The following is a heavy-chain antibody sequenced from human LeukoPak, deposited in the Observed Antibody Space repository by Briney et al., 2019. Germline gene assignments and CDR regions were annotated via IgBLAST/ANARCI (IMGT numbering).Heavy chain of an antibody. J-gene: IGHJ4*02. D-gene: IGHD3-10*01. CDR1: GRHISSYY. V-gene: IGHV4-4*07. CDR3: ARSGGECGLLWFGELRYYFDY. CDR2: IYTRGST. Sequence: SETLSLTCTVSGRHISSYYGSWMREPGGRGLECSGRIYTRGSTNYNPSLNSRVTMSVDTSKNQFSLKLSSVTAADTAVYYCARSGGECGLLWFGELRYYFDYWGQGTLVTVSS.